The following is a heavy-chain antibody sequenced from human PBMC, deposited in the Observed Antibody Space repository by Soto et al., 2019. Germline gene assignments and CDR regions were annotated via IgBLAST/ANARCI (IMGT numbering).Heavy chain of an antibody. J-gene: IGHJ4*02. Sequence: PGGSLRLSCAASGFDVSNTDMSWVRQAPGKGLEWVSVIYSGGYTNYADSVKGRFIVSRDSPKNTLHLQMDSLRAEDTAVYYCAREAIIVIAAPEYYFDYWGQGTLVTVSS. CDR2: IYSGGYT. D-gene: IGHD3-22*01. CDR3: AREAIIVIAAPEYYFDY. CDR1: GFDVSNTD. V-gene: IGHV3-66*01.